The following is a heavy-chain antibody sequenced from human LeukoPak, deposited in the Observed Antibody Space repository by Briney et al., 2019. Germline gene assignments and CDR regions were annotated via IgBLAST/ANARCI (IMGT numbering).Heavy chain of an antibody. Sequence: SETLSLTCTVSGGSISSGDYYWSWIRQPPGKGLEWIGYFYYSGSTYYNPSLKSRVTISVDTSKNQFSLKLSSVTAADTAAYYCARGGGIGGGSSWDTDAFDIWGQGTMVTVSS. CDR1: GGSISSGDYY. CDR3: ARGGGIGGGSSWDTDAFDI. D-gene: IGHD6-13*01. J-gene: IGHJ3*02. CDR2: FYYSGST. V-gene: IGHV4-30-4*08.